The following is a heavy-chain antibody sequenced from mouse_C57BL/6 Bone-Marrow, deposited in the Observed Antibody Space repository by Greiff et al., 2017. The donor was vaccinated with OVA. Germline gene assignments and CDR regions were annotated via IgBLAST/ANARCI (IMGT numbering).Heavy chain of an antibody. J-gene: IGHJ3*01. D-gene: IGHD2-4*01. CDR3: ARSARIYYDYDGWFAY. CDR2: IFPGSGST. V-gene: IGHV1-75*01. CDR1: GYTFTDYY. Sequence: VHLVESGPELVKPGASVKISCKASGYTFTDYYINWVKQRPGQGLEWIGWIFPGSGSTYYNEKFKGKATLTVDKSSSTAYMLLSSLTSEDSAVYFCARSARIYYDYDGWFAYWGQGTLVTVSA.